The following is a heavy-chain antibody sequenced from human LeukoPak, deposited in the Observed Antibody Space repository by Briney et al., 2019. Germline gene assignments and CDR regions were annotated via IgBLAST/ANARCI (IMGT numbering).Heavy chain of an antibody. V-gene: IGHV4-30-4*01. J-gene: IGHJ4*02. Sequence: SETLSLTRTVSGGSINIDGYYWSWLRQLPGKGLEWIGYIYYTGSAYYNPSLKSRVTISVDTSKNQFSLKLSSVTAADTAVYYCAVSYYYDSSGYYYYFDYWGQGTLVTVSS. CDR1: GGSINIDGYY. CDR3: AVSYYYDSSGYYYYFDY. CDR2: IYYTGSA. D-gene: IGHD3-22*01.